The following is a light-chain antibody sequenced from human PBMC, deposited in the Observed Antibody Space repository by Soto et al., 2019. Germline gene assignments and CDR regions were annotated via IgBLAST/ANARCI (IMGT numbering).Light chain of an antibody. CDR1: NSDVGSHNF. J-gene: IGLJ3*02. CDR3: CSLTNGATWV. V-gene: IGLV2-23*01. Sequence: QSALAQPASVSGSHGQSITISCTGTNSDVGSHNFVSWYQQYPGKAPKLLIYDASKRPSGLSNRFSGSKSGNTASLTISGLQAEDEADYYCCSLTNGATWVFGGGTKVTVL. CDR2: DAS.